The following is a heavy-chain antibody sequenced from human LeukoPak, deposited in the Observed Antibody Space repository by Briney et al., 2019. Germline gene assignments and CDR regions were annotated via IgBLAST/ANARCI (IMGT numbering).Heavy chain of an antibody. CDR3: ARHNDSSGYPLDY. Sequence: SETLSLTCAVYGGSFSGYYWSWIRQPPGKGLEWIGEINHSGSTNYNPSLKSRVTISVDTSKNQFSLKLSSVTAADTAVYYCARHNDSSGYPLDYWGQGTLVTVS. CDR2: INHSGST. D-gene: IGHD3-22*01. J-gene: IGHJ4*02. CDR1: GGSFSGYY. V-gene: IGHV4-34*01.